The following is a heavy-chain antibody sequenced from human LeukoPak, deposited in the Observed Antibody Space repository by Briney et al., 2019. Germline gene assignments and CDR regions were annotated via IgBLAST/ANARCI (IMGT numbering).Heavy chain of an antibody. CDR1: GYTFTSYD. CDR2: MNPNSGNT. V-gene: IGHV1-8*03. J-gene: IGHJ3*02. D-gene: IGHD5-18*01. CDR3: ARGSPRRGYSYGPDAFDI. Sequence: ASVKVSCKASGYTFTSYDINWVRQATGQGLEWMGWMNPNSGNTGYAQKFQGRVTITRNTSISTAYMELSSLRSEDTAVYYCARGSPRRGYSYGPDAFDIWGQGTMVTVSS.